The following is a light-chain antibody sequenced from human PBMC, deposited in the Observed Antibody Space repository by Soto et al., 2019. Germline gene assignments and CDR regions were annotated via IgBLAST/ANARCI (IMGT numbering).Light chain of an antibody. CDR2: DAS. Sequence: VLTQATRRLSLSPGERATLSCTSSQTVRDNYLAWYQQKPGQAPRLLIYDASSRATGIPDRFSGGGSGTDFTLTISRLEPEDFAVYYCQQFGISPTTFGQGTRLEIK. CDR1: QTVRDNY. J-gene: IGKJ5*01. V-gene: IGKV3-20*01. CDR3: QQFGISPTT.